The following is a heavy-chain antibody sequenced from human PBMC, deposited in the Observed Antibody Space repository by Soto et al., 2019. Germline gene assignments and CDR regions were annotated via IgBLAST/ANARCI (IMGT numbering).Heavy chain of an antibody. CDR1: GGTFSSYA. CDR3: ARGGTVTTFPYNWFDP. CDR2: IIPIFGTA. V-gene: IGHV1-69*06. Sequence: GASVKVSCKASGGTFSSYAISWVRQAPGQGLEWMGGIIPIFGTANYAQKFQDRVTITADKSTSTAYMELSSLRSEDTAVYYCARGGTVTTFPYNWFDPWGQGTLVTVSS. J-gene: IGHJ5*02. D-gene: IGHD4-4*01.